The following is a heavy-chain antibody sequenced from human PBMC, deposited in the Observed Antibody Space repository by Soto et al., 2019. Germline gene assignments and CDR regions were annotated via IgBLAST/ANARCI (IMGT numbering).Heavy chain of an antibody. J-gene: IGHJ4*02. V-gene: IGHV3-48*02. D-gene: IGHD6-19*01. CDR2: ISSSSSTI. CDR3: ARDGSGWYSERQGFDY. Sequence: GGSLRLSCAASGFTFSSYSMNWVRQAPGKGLEWVSYISSSSSTIYYADSVKGRFTISRDNAKNSLYLQMNSLRDEDTAVYYCARDGSGWYSERQGFDYWGQGTLVTVSS. CDR1: GFTFSSYS.